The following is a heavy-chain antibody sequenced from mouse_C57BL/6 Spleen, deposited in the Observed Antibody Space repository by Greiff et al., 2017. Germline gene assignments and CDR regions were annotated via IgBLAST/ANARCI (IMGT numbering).Heavy chain of an antibody. V-gene: IGHV5-4*03. D-gene: IGHD2-1*01. CDR3: ARAYGNYDYAMDY. CDR1: GFTFSSYA. J-gene: IGHJ4*01. Sequence: DVMLVESGGGLVKPGGSLKLSCAASGFTFSSYAMSWVRQTPEKRLEWVATISDGGSYTYYPDNVKGRFTISRDNAKNNLYLQMSHLKSEDTAMYYCARAYGNYDYAMDYWGQGTSVTVSS. CDR2: ISDGGSYT.